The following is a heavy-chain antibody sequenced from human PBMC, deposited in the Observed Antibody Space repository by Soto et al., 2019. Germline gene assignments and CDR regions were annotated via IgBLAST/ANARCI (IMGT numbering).Heavy chain of an antibody. V-gene: IGHV1-69*01. D-gene: IGHD2-2*01. CDR3: AREPNCKTSSCKKWFDP. Sequence: QVQLVQSGAEVQKPGSSVKVSCKVSGGTFNTHSFNWVRQAPGQGLEWMGGIIPMFDSTVYSQRFQGRVTITADESTRTVYMELSSLRPEDTALYYCAREPNCKTSSCKKWFDPWGQGTLVTVSS. CDR2: IIPMFDST. J-gene: IGHJ5*02. CDR1: GGTFNTHS.